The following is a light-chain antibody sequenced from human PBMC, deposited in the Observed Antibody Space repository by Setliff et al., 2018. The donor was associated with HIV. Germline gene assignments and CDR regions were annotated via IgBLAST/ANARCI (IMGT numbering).Light chain of an antibody. CDR2: EVF. CDR1: TSDISHYNF. J-gene: IGLJ1*01. CDR3: SSYTRTNLFV. Sequence: QSVLTQPASVSASPGQSITISCTGTTSDISHYNFVSWYQQHPDSAPKLLIYEVFNRPSGVSHRFSGSKSGNTASLTISGLQAEDEADYCCSSYTRTNLFVFGTGTKVTVL. V-gene: IGLV2-14*01.